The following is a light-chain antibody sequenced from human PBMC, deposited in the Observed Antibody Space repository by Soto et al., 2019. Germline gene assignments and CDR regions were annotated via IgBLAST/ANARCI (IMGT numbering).Light chain of an antibody. J-gene: IGKJ5*01. V-gene: IGKV3-15*01. CDR2: GTS. CDR3: QQYNNWPEIN. Sequence: EIVMTQSPATLSVSPGEIATLSCSASQIVSSNLAWYQQKPGQAPRLLIYGTSTRATDIPARFSGSGSGTEYTLTISSLQSEDFAVYYCQQYNNWPEINFGQGTRLEIK. CDR1: QIVSSN.